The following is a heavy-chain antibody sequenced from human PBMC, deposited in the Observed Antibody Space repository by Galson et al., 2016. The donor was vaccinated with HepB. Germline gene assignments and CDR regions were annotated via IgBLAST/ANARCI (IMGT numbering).Heavy chain of an antibody. J-gene: IGHJ4*02. V-gene: IGHV4/OR15-8*02. Sequence: ETLSLTCRVSGGSVSGGDNWWSWVRQSPGKGLDWVGEIYYNGKTNVNQSLASRLTLSIDRYGNQLSPQLTSVTAADTARYFCARTSGRFAARRSYHIDYWGRGLSVTVS. CDR1: GGSVSGGDNW. CDR2: IYYNGKT. CDR3: ARTSGRFAARRSYHIDY. D-gene: IGHD3-16*02.